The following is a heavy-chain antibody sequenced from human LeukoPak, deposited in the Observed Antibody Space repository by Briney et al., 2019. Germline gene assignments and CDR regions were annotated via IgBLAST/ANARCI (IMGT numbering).Heavy chain of an antibody. CDR3: AKDLAAMVTLPFDY. Sequence: GGSLRLSCAASGFTVSSNYMSWVRQAPGKGLEWVSAISGSGGSTYYADSVKGRFTISRDNSKNTLYLQMNSLRAEDTAVYYCAKDLAAMVTLPFDYWGQGTLVTVSS. CDR1: GFTVSSNY. D-gene: IGHD5-18*01. J-gene: IGHJ4*02. CDR2: ISGSGGST. V-gene: IGHV3-23*01.